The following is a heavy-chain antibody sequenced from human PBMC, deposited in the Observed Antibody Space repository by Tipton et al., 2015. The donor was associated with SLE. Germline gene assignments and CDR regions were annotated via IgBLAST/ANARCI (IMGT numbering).Heavy chain of an antibody. D-gene: IGHD3-16*02. Sequence: TLSLTCTVSGGSISSSTYYWGWLRQPPGKGLEWIGYIYYSGSTYYNPSLKSRVTISLDASKNQFSLKLSSETAADTAVYYCATLRRRSFAIDYWGQGTLVTVSS. V-gene: IGHV4-39*07. CDR2: IYYSGST. CDR1: GGSISSSTYY. CDR3: ATLRRRSFAIDY. J-gene: IGHJ4*02.